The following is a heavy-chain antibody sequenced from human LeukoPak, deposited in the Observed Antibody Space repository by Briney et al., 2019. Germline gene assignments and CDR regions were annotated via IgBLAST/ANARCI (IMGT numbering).Heavy chain of an antibody. CDR1: GFTFSSYW. D-gene: IGHD2-8*01. CDR2: IKQDGSEK. CDR3: ARGAGYCTNGVCLDYFDY. V-gene: IGHV3-7*01. J-gene: IGHJ4*02. Sequence: GGSLRLSCAASGFTFSSYWMSWVRQAPGKGLEWVANIKQDGSEKYYVDSVKGRFTISRDNAKNSLYLQMNSLRAEDTAVYYCARGAGYCTNGVCLDYFDYWGQGTLVTVSS.